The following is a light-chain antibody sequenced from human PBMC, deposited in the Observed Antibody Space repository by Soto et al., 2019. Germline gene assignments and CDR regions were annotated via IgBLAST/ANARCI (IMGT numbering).Light chain of an antibody. V-gene: IGKV3-20*01. Sequence: EIVLTQSPGPLSLSPGERATLSCRASQSVSSSYLAWYQQKPGQAPRLLSYGASSRATGIPDRFSGSGSGTDFTLTISRLEPEDLGVYYCQQDGSSPPITFGQGTRLEIK. CDR2: GAS. J-gene: IGKJ5*01. CDR1: QSVSSSY. CDR3: QQDGSSPPIT.